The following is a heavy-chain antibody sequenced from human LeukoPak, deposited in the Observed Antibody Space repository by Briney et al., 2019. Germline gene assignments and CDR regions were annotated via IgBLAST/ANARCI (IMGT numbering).Heavy chain of an antibody. CDR3: ARGEYNWKYDY. CDR2: IYHTEST. D-gene: IGHD1-7*01. Sequence: SETLSLTCTVSGASIRSGTYYWNWIRQSPGEGLECIGYIYHTESTYYNPSLRSRVTISLDRSKNQFSLKLTSVTAADTAVYYCARGEYNWKYDYWGQGTLVTVSS. CDR1: GASIRSGTYY. V-gene: IGHV4-30-2*06. J-gene: IGHJ4*02.